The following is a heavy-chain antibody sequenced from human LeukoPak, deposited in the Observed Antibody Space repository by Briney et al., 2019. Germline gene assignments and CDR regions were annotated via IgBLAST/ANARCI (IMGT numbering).Heavy chain of an antibody. CDR2: IRSKAYGGTT. V-gene: IGHV3-49*04. D-gene: IGHD6-6*01. Sequence: GRSLRLSCTASGFTFGDYAMSWVRQAPGKGLEWVGFIRSKAYGGTTEYAASVKGRFTISRDDSKSIAYLQMSSLKTEDTAVYYCTRSRRYSSSSGTFAFDIWGQGTMVTVSS. J-gene: IGHJ3*02. CDR3: TRSRRYSSSSGTFAFDI. CDR1: GFTFGDYA.